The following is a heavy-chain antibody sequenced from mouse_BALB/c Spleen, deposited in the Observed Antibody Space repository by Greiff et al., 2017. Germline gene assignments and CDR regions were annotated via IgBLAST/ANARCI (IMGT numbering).Heavy chain of an antibody. V-gene: IGHV3-8*02. Sequence: VQLKQSGPSLVKPSQTLSLTCSVTGDSITSGYWNWIRKFPGNKLEYMGYISYSGSTYYNPSLKSRISITRDTSKNQYYLQLNSVTTEDTATYYCARYYYGYLHWYFDVWGAGTTVTVSS. CDR1: GDSITSGY. CDR3: ARYYYGYLHWYFDV. CDR2: ISYSGST. J-gene: IGHJ1*01. D-gene: IGHD1-2*01.